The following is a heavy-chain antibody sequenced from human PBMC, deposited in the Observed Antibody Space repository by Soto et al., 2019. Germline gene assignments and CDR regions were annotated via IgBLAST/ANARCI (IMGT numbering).Heavy chain of an antibody. D-gene: IGHD3-10*01. V-gene: IGHV4-31*03. J-gene: IGHJ4*02. Sequence: QVQLQESGPGLVKPSQTLSLTCTVSGGSISSGGYYWSWIRQHPGKGLEWIGYIYYSGSTYYNPSLKSRVTVSVDTSKNQFSLKLRSVTAADTAVYYCARGGSGYGSGRYGAYFDYWGQGTLVTVSS. CDR2: IYYSGST. CDR1: GGSISSGGYY. CDR3: ARGGSGYGSGRYGAYFDY.